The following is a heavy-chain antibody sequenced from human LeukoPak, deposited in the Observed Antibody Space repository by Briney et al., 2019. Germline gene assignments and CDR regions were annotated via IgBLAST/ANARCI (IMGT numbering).Heavy chain of an antibody. CDR1: GFTFSDYW. J-gene: IGHJ4*02. Sequence: GGSLRLSCAASGFTFSDYWMHWVRQAPGKGLVWVSRINSDGSSTAYADSVKGRFTISRDSAKNTLFLQMNSLRAEDTAVYYCARGKNSGGWDYFDYWGQGTRVTVSS. D-gene: IGHD6-19*01. CDR2: INSDGSST. V-gene: IGHV3-74*01. CDR3: ARGKNSGGWDYFDY.